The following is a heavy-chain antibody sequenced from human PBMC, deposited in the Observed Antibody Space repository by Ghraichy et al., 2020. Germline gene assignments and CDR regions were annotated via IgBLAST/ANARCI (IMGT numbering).Heavy chain of an antibody. Sequence: GGSLRLSCAASGLTVSGNYMNWVRLAPGKGLEWISVINSDAYGGGTYYADSMKGRFTISRDNSKNTLHLQMTSLRAKDTAVYYCATTGGGLQGAFDIWGQGTRVTVSS. CDR1: GLTVSGNY. J-gene: IGHJ3*02. D-gene: IGHD5-24*01. V-gene: IGHV3-66*01. CDR3: ATTGGGLQGAFDI. CDR2: INSDAYGGGT.